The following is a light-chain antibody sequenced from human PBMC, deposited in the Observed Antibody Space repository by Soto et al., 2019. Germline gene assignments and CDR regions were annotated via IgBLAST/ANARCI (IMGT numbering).Light chain of an antibody. J-gene: IGKJ5*01. CDR1: QSVRTY. CDR2: DAS. CDR3: QQRNTWPTIT. V-gene: IGKV3-11*01. Sequence: EIVLTQSPVTLSLSPGERATLSCRASQSVRTYLAWYQVKPGQAPRLLLYDASRRAYGVPARFSGSGSGADFTLTISSLEPEDFALYYCQQRNTWPTITFGQGTRLEIK.